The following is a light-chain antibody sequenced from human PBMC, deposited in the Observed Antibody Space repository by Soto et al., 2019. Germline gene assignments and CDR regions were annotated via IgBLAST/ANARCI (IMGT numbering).Light chain of an antibody. CDR3: GTWDSSLSAV. J-gene: IGLJ2*01. Sequence: QSVLTQPPSVSAAPGQTVTISCSGSSSNIGNNYVPWYQQFPGTAPKLLIYENNKRPSGIPDRFSGPKSGTSATLGITGLQTGDEADYYCGTWDSSLSAVFGGGTKLTVL. CDR2: ENN. V-gene: IGLV1-51*01. CDR1: SSNIGNNY.